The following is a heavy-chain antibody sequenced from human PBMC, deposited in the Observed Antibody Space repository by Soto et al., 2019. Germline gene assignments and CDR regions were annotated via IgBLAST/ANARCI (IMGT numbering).Heavy chain of an antibody. V-gene: IGHV3-30-3*01. CDR2: ISYDGSNK. CDR1: GFTFSSYA. CDR3: ARAPQGYCSSTSCPGGMDV. Sequence: GGSLRLSCAASGFTFSSYAMHWVRQAPGKGLEWVAVISYDGSNKYYADSVKGRFTISRDNSKNTLYLQMNSLRAEDTAVYYCARAPQGYCSSTSCPGGMDVWGQGTTVTVSS. J-gene: IGHJ6*02. D-gene: IGHD2-2*01.